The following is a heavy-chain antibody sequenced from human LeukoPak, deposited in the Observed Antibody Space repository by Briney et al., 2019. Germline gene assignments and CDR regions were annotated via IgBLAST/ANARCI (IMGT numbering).Heavy chain of an antibody. CDR2: INTNTGNP. D-gene: IGHD1-1*01. CDR1: GYTFTNYS. J-gene: IGHJ5*02. CDR3: AREPPGGTNYFDP. Sequence: ASVKVSCKASGYTFTNYSLNWVRQAPGQGLEWMGWINTNTGNPTYAQGLTGRFVFSLDTSVTTTYLQINSLKAEDTAIYYCAREPPGGTNYFDPWGQGTLVTVSS. V-gene: IGHV7-4-1*02.